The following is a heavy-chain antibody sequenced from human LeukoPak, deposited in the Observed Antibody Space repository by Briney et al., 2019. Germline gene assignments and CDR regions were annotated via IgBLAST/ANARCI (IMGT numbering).Heavy chain of an antibody. CDR2: ISSSGSTI. D-gene: IGHD5-12*01. V-gene: IGHV3-11*04. CDR3: ASSGYSGYGTFDY. CDR1: GFTFSDYY. J-gene: IGHJ4*02. Sequence: GGSLRLSCAASGFTFSDYYMSWIRQAPGKGLEWVSYISSSGSTIYYADSVKGRFTISRHNAKNSLYLQMNSLRAEDTAVYYCASSGYSGYGTFDYWGQGTLVTVSS.